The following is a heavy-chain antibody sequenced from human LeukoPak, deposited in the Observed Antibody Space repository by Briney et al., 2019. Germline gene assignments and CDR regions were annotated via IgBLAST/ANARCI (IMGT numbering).Heavy chain of an antibody. V-gene: IGHV1-18*01. Sequence: ASVKVSCKASGYTFTNYGINWVRQAPGQGPEWMGWISAYNGNTKYAQNLQGRVTMTTDTSTSTAYMELRSLRSDDTAVYYCTRDLPYSSSWESIDYWGQGTLVTVSS. CDR3: TRDLPYSSSWESIDY. J-gene: IGHJ4*02. D-gene: IGHD6-13*01. CDR1: GYTFTNYG. CDR2: ISAYNGNT.